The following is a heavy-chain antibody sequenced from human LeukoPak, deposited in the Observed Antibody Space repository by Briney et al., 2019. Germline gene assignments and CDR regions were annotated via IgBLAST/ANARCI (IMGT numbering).Heavy chain of an antibody. Sequence: PGGSLRLSCAASGFTFSSYAMHWVRQAPGKGLEYVSAISSNGGSTYYANSVKGRFTISRDNSKNTLYLQMGSLRAEDMAVDYCARDGGGSYYEGYFDYWGQGTLVTVSS. D-gene: IGHD1-26*01. CDR2: ISSNGGST. CDR3: ARDGGGSYYEGYFDY. V-gene: IGHV3-64*01. J-gene: IGHJ4*02. CDR1: GFTFSSYA.